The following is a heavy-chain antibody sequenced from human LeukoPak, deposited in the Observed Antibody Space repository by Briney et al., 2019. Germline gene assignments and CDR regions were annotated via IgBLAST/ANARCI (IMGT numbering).Heavy chain of an antibody. D-gene: IGHD6-13*01. CDR1: GVSFSGYY. J-gene: IGHJ5*02. CDR2: INHSGST. V-gene: IGHV4-34*01. CDR3: ARARSWYSRGWFDP. Sequence: SETLSLTCAVYGVSFSGYYWSWIRQPPGKGLEWIGEINHSGSTNYNPSLKSRVTISVDTSKNQFSLKLSSVTAADTAVYYCARARSWYSRGWFDPWGQGTLVTVSS.